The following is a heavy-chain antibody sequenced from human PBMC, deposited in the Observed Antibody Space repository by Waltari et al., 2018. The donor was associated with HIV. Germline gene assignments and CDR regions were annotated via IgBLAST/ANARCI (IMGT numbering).Heavy chain of an antibody. CDR1: GRSISSSSYS. CDR2: IYYSGST. D-gene: IGHD2-2*01. CDR3: ARDWVVPAVNRGDYYYYGMDV. V-gene: IGHV4-39*07. J-gene: IGHJ6*02. Sequence: QLQLQESGPGLVKPSETRSLTYTVPGRSISSSSYSWGWTRQPPAKGLEWIGSIYYSGSTYYNPSLKSRVTISVDTSKNQFSLKLSSVTAADTAVYYCARDWVVPAVNRGDYYYYGMDVWGQGTTVTVSS.